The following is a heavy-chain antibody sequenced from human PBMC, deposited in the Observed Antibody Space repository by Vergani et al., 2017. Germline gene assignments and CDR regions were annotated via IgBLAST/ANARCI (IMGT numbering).Heavy chain of an antibody. CDR2: IYTSGST. CDR1: GGSMSGYY. CDR3: ARGHGYKDEGGMDV. J-gene: IGHJ6*02. D-gene: IGHD5-24*01. Sequence: QVRLQESGPGLVKPSETLSLTCSVSGGSMSGYYWSWIRQPPGKELEWIGRIYTSGSTNYNPSLKSRVTISVDTSKNQFSLKLSSVTAADTAVYYCARGHGYKDEGGMDVWGQGTTVTVSS. V-gene: IGHV4-4*08.